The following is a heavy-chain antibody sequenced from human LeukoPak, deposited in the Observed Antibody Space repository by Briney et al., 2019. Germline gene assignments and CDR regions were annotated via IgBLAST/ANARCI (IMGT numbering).Heavy chain of an antibody. D-gene: IGHD4-17*01. Sequence: GGSLRLSCAASGFTFSSYGMHWVRQAPGKGLEWVAFIRYDGSNKYYADSVKGRFTISRDNSKNTLYLQMNSLRAEDTAVYYCAKPLQGGDYGDAFDIWGQGTMVTVSS. V-gene: IGHV3-30*02. CDR2: IRYDGSNK. CDR3: AKPLQGGDYGDAFDI. J-gene: IGHJ3*02. CDR1: GFTFSSYG.